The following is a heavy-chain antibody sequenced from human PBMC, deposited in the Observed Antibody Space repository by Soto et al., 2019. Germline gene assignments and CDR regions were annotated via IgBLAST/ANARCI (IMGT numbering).Heavy chain of an antibody. D-gene: IGHD2-21*02. Sequence: SETLSLTCAVYGGSFSGYYWSWIRQPPGKGLEWIGEINHSGSTNYNPSLKSRVTISVDTSKNQFSLKLSSVTAADTAVYYCARVRVVVVTAIRLSWFDPWGQGTLVTSPQ. CDR3: ARVRVVVVTAIRLSWFDP. CDR1: GGSFSGYY. V-gene: IGHV4-34*01. J-gene: IGHJ5*02. CDR2: INHSGST.